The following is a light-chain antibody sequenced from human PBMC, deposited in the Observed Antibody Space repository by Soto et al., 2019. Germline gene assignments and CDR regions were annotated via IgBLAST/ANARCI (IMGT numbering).Light chain of an antibody. CDR1: SSDVGGYNY. Sequence: QSALTQPPSASGSPGQSATISCTGTSSDVGGYNYVSWYQQHPGKAPKLMIYEVSKRPSGVPDRFSGSKSGNTASLTVSGLQAEDEADYYCSSYAGSNLWVFGGGTQLTVL. CDR2: EVS. CDR3: SSYAGSNLWV. J-gene: IGLJ3*02. V-gene: IGLV2-8*01.